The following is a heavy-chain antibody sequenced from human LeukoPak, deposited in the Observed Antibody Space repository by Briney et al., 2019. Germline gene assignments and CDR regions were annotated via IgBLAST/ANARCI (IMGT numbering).Heavy chain of an antibody. J-gene: IGHJ4*02. V-gene: IGHV3-11*01. CDR2: ISSSGSTI. D-gene: IGHD3-3*01. CDR1: GFTFSDYY. Sequence: GGSLRLSCAASGFTFSDYYMSWIRQAPGKGLEWVSYISSSGSTIYYADSVKGRFTISRDNSKNILYLQMNSLRAEDTAVYYCAKDPNPFYDFWSGYKWGQGTLVTVSS. CDR3: AKDPNPFYDFWSGYK.